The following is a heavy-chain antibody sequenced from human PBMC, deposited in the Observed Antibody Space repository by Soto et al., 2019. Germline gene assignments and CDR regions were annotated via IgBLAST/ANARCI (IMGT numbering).Heavy chain of an antibody. CDR1: GFSVTNNY. CDR2: IDIGGNT. CDR3: ARGRGSTGYLGREHYFDY. D-gene: IGHD2-2*01. Sequence: EVQVVESGGGLVQPGGSLRLSCAASGFSVTNNYMNWVLQAPRTGLERVSIIDIGGNTYYADSVKDRFTISRDNSRKTLYLHMDSLRAEDTAVYYCARGRGSTGYLGREHYFDYWGQGTLVTVSP. J-gene: IGHJ4*02. V-gene: IGHV3-66*01.